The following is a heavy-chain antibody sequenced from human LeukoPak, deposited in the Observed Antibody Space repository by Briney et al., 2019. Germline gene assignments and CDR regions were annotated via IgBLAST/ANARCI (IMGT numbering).Heavy chain of an antibody. D-gene: IGHD6-19*01. Sequence: GESLKISCKGSGYSFTSYWIGWVRQMPGKGLECMGIIYPGDSDTRYSPSFQGQVTISADKSISTAYLQWSSLKASDTAMYYCARHSTVAGTGSGVDYWGQGTLVTVSS. CDR1: GYSFTSYW. J-gene: IGHJ4*02. V-gene: IGHV5-51*01. CDR3: ARHSTVAGTGSGVDY. CDR2: IYPGDSDT.